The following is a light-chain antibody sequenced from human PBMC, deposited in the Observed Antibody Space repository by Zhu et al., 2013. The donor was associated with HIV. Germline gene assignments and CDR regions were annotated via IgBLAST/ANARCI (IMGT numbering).Light chain of an antibody. Sequence: DIQMTQSPSSLSASVGDRVTITCRASQGISSYLNWYQQKPGKAPKLLIYAASSLQSGVPSRFSGKRSGTDFTLTISSLQPEDFATYYCHQSFNSPLTFGQGTKVEIK. CDR3: HQSFNSPLT. J-gene: IGKJ1*01. CDR2: AAS. CDR1: QGISSY. V-gene: IGKV1-39*01.